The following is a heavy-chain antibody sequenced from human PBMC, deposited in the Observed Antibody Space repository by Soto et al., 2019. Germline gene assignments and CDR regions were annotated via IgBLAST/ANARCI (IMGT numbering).Heavy chain of an antibody. J-gene: IGHJ3*02. V-gene: IGHV4-59*01. CDR2: IYNSGST. CDR3: ARAYSSRWKAWAFDI. D-gene: IGHD6-19*01. Sequence: SETLSLTCTVPGGSISNYYYSWIRQVPGKGLEWMGCIYNSGSTNYNPSLKSRVTISVDTSKNQFSLNLNSVTAADTAVYYCARAYSSRWKAWAFDIWGQGTMVTVSS. CDR1: GGSISNYY.